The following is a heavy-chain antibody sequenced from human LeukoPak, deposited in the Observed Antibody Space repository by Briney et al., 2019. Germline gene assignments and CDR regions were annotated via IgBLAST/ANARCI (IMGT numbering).Heavy chain of an antibody. CDR3: ASVGYYDSHY. J-gene: IGHJ4*02. CDR1: GFTFSSYG. CDR2: IRYDGSNK. V-gene: IGHV3-30*02. Sequence: GGSLRLSCAASGFTFSSYGMHWVRQAPGKGLEWVAFIRYDGSNKYYADSVKGRFTISRDNSKNTLYLQMNSLRAEDTAVYYCASVGYYDSHYWGQGTLVTVSS. D-gene: IGHD3-22*01.